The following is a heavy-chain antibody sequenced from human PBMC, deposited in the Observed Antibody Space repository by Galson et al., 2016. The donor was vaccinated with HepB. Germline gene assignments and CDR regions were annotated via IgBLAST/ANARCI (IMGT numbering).Heavy chain of an antibody. V-gene: IGHV4-38-2*02. D-gene: IGHD2-8*01. CDR3: VREADYANSLVDDI. J-gene: IGHJ4*02. CDR2: VYYNGET. CDR1: GYSITTAYY. Sequence: SETLSLTCDVSGYSITTAYYWGWSRQPPGGGLQWIGSVYYNGETYYNTSMESRVTISVDTSRNRFSLKLGAVTATDTALYYCVREADYANSLVDDIWGQGNLVIVSS.